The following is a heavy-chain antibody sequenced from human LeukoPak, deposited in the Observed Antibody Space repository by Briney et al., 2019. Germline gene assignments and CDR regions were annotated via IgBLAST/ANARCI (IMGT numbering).Heavy chain of an antibody. CDR3: ARGGSYMPSTPNDAFDI. D-gene: IGHD1-26*01. CDR1: GFTFSSYS. CDR2: ISSSSSYI. J-gene: IGHJ3*02. V-gene: IGHV3-21*05. Sequence: GGSLRLSCAASGFTFSSYSMNWVRQAPGKGLEWVSYISSSSSYIYYADSVKGRFTISRGNAKNSLYLQMNSLRAEDTAVYYCARGGSYMPSTPNDAFDIWGQGTMVTVSS.